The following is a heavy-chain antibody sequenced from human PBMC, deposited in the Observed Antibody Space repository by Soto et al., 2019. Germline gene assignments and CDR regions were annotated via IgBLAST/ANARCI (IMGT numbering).Heavy chain of an antibody. CDR3: ARTDILNWFDP. D-gene: IGHD2-15*01. V-gene: IGHV1-2*02. J-gene: IGHJ5*02. Sequence: ASVKVSCKASGYTFTGYYMHWVRQAPGQGLEWMGWINPNSGGTKSAQKFQGRVTMTRDTSISTAYMELSRLRSDDTAVYYCARTDILNWFDPWGQGTLVTVSS. CDR1: GYTFTGYY. CDR2: INPNSGGT.